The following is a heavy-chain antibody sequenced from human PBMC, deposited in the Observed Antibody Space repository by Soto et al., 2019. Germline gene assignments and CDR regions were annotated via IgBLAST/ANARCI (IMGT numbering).Heavy chain of an antibody. CDR2: IIPIFGTA. CDR3: ARHFYDYVWGSYRHTDAFDI. V-gene: IGHV1-69*01. J-gene: IGHJ3*02. D-gene: IGHD3-16*02. Sequence: QVQLVQSGAEVKKPGSSVKVSCKASGGTFSSYAISWVXXXXXQXLEWMGGIIPIFGTANYAQKFQGRVTITADESTSTAYMELSSLRSEDTAVYYCARHFYDYVWGSYRHTDAFDIWGQGTMVTVSS. CDR1: GGTFSSYA.